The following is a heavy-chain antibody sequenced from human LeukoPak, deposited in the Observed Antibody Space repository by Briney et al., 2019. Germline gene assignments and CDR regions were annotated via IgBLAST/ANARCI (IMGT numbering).Heavy chain of an antibody. CDR1: GYTFTSYD. CDR3: AHRARGYSGYDHNDAFDI. D-gene: IGHD5-12*01. V-gene: IGHV1-69*13. J-gene: IGHJ3*02. Sequence: SVKVSCKASGYTFTSYDINWVRQATGQGLEWMGGIIPIFGTANYAQKFQGRVTITADESTSTAYMELSSLRSEDTAVYYCAHRARGYSGYDHNDAFDIWGQGTMVTVSS. CDR2: IIPIFGTA.